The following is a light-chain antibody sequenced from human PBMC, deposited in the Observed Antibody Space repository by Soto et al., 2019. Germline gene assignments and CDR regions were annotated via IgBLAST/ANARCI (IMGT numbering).Light chain of an antibody. J-gene: IGKJ2*01. CDR2: DAS. Sequence: AIQLTQSPSSLSASVGDRVTISCRASQGISSALAWYQRKPGKPPRLLIYDASSLHSGVPSRFSGRGSGTDFTLTISSLQPEDFGSYYCQHVSYYPRAFGQGTMLDIK. CDR1: QGISSA. V-gene: IGKV1D-13*01. CDR3: QHVSYYPRA.